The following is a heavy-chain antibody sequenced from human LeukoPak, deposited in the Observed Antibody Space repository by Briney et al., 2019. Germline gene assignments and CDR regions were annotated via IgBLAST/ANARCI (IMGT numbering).Heavy chain of an antibody. Sequence: SETLSLTCIVSGGSISRGSYYWNWIRQPAGKGLEWMGRIYNSGSTNYNPSLKSRVTISTDMSKNQLSLQLSSVTAADTAVYYCARQTFGDLYFDSWGQGTLVIVSS. CDR2: IYNSGST. CDR1: GGSISRGSYY. CDR3: ARQTFGDLYFDS. J-gene: IGHJ4*02. D-gene: IGHD3-10*01. V-gene: IGHV4-61*02.